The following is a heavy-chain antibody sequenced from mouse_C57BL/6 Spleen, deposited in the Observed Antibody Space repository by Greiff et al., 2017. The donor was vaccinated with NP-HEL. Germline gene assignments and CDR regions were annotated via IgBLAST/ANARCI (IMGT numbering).Heavy chain of an antibody. D-gene: IGHD2-4*01. CDR1: GYTFTSYW. CDR3: ARPYDYDAGYAMDY. V-gene: IGHV1-55*01. J-gene: IGHJ4*01. Sequence: VQLQQPGAELVKPGASVKMSCKASGYTFTSYWITWVKQRPGQGLEWIGDIYPGSGSTHYNEKFKSKATLTVDTSSSTAYMQLSSLTSEDSAVYYCARPYDYDAGYAMDYWGQGTSVTVSS. CDR2: IYPGSGST.